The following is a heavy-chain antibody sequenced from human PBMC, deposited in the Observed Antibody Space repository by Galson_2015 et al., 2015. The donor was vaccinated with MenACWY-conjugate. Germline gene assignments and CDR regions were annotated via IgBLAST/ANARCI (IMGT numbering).Heavy chain of an antibody. CDR3: AREPQGQLGPPDDYYAMDV. CDR2: INPRSGNT. D-gene: IGHD6-13*01. J-gene: IGHJ6*02. Sequence: SVKVSCKASGDTFTKYHINWVRQAPGKGLEWMGIINPRSGNTNYAQRFQGRVATTRDTSTSTVYTELSSLRSEATAVYYCAREPQGQLGPPDDYYAMDVWGQGTTVTVSS. CDR1: GDTFTKYH. V-gene: IGHV1-46*01.